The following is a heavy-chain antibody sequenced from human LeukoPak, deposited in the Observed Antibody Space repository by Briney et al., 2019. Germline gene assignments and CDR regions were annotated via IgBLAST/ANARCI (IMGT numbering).Heavy chain of an antibody. J-gene: IGHJ4*02. D-gene: IGHD3-9*01. CDR2: IRSRAYGGTT. CDR1: GFTFGDYA. V-gene: IGHV3-49*04. CDR3: TRDYGSYYDILTGYYNAYDGEYYFDY. Sequence: PGGSLRLSCTASGFTFGDYAMSWVRQAPGKGLEWVGFIRSRAYGGTTEYAASVRGRFTISRDDSKSITYLQMNSLKTEDTAVYYCTRDYGSYYDILTGYYNAYDGEYYFDYWGQGTLVTVSS.